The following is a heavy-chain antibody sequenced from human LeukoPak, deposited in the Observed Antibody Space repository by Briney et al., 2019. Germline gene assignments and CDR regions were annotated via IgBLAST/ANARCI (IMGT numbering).Heavy chain of an antibody. CDR1: GFTFSSYG. V-gene: IGHV3-30*18. CDR2: ISNDGSNK. D-gene: IGHD5-18*01. Sequence: GGSLRLSCAASGFTFSSYGMHWVRQAPGKGLEWVSVISNDGSNKYYADSVKGRFSISRDNSKNTLYLQMNSLRAEDTAVYYCAKGIPKYIYGYSLDYWGQGTLVTVSS. J-gene: IGHJ4*02. CDR3: AKGIPKYIYGYSLDY.